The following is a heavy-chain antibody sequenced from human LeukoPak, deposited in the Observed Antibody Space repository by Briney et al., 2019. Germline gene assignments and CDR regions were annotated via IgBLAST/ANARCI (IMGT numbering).Heavy chain of an antibody. Sequence: ASVKVSCKASGYTFTTYAMNWVRQAPGQGLEWMGWINTNTGNPTYAQGFTGRFVFSLDTSVTTAYLQISSLKAEDTAVYYCARAYQPLGGLSFPDSWGQGTLVTVSS. CDR3: ARAYQPLGGLSFPDS. V-gene: IGHV7-4-1*02. D-gene: IGHD3-16*02. J-gene: IGHJ5*01. CDR1: GYTFTTYA. CDR2: INTNTGNP.